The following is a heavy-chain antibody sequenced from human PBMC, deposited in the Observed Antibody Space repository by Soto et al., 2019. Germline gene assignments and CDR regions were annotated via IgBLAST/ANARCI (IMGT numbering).Heavy chain of an antibody. J-gene: IGHJ3*02. D-gene: IGHD4-17*01. CDR3: ARPHGLTTVVTPAAFDI. CDR1: GYSFTNSW. CDR2: IHPGDSDT. Sequence: GESLKISCKGSGYSFTNSWIGWVRQMPGKDLEWMGIIHPGDSDTRYSPSFQGQVTISADKSINTAYLQWRRLKASDTAIYYCARPHGLTTVVTPAAFDIWGQGTMVTVSS. V-gene: IGHV5-51*01.